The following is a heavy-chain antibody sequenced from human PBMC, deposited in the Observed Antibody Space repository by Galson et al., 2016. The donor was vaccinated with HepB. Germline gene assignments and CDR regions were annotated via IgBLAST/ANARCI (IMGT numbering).Heavy chain of an antibody. D-gene: IGHD4-17*01. CDR2: ISYDGSNK. J-gene: IGHJ5*02. CDR1: GFTFSNAW. V-gene: IGHV3-30-3*01. CDR3: ARGPLTVNTYCCWFDP. Sequence: SLRLSCAVSGFTFSNAWMSWVRQAPGKGLEWVAVISYDGSNKYYADSVKGRFTISRDNSKNTLYLQMNSLRAEDTAVYYCARGPLTVNTYCCWFDPWGQGTLVTVSS.